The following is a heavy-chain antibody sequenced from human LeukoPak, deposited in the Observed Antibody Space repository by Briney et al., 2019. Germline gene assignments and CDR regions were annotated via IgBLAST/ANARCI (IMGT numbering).Heavy chain of an antibody. J-gene: IGHJ5*02. CDR2: IYYSGST. CDR3: ARGHGNGYYSNWFDP. Sequence: PSETLSLTCTVSGGSISSYYWSWIRQPPGKGLEWIGYIYYSGSTNYNPSLKSRVTISVDTSKNQFSLKLTSVTAADTAVYYCARGHGNGYYSNWFDPWGEGTLVTASS. V-gene: IGHV4-59*01. D-gene: IGHD3-22*01. CDR1: GGSISSYY.